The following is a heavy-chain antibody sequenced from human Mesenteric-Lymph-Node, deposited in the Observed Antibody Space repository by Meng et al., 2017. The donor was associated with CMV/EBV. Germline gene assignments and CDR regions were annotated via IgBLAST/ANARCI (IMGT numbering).Heavy chain of an antibody. V-gene: IGHV2-5*02. CDR3: AHRGGSGRYHQ. D-gene: IGHD3-10*01. J-gene: IGHJ1*01. CDR2: NYSDDDK. Sequence: QITLKESSPTLVKPTQTLTLTCTFSGCSLSTYGVGIGWIRQPPGKSLEWLALNYSDDDKRYHPSLKSRLTITKDTYKNQVVITMTDMDPVDTARDYYAHRGGSGRYHQWGQGTLVTVSS. CDR1: GCSLSTYGVG.